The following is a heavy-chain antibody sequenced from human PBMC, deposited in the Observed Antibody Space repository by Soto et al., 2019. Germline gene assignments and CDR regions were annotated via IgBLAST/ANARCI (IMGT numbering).Heavy chain of an antibody. Sequence: ASVKVSCKTSGYTFTSYGISWVRQAPGQGLEWMGWISAYNGNTNYAQKFQGWVTMTRDTSISTAYMELSRLRSDDTAVYYCVRDLGTTGTQNYYYYGMDVWGQGTTVTVSS. V-gene: IGHV1-18*01. CDR1: GYTFTSYG. CDR3: VRDLGTTGTQNYYYYGMDV. J-gene: IGHJ6*02. D-gene: IGHD1-1*01. CDR2: ISAYNGNT.